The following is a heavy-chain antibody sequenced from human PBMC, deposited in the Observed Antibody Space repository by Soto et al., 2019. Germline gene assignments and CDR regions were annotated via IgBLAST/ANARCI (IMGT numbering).Heavy chain of an antibody. CDR1: GYSFTSYW. V-gene: IGHV5-10-1*01. Sequence: GESLKISCKGSGYSFTSYWISWVRQMPGKGLEWMGRIDPSDSYTNYSPSFQGHVTISADKSISTAYLQWSSLNVSYTALYYCARNGWELDGMDVWGQGTTVTVS. D-gene: IGHD1-26*01. J-gene: IGHJ6*02. CDR2: IDPSDSYT. CDR3: ARNGWELDGMDV.